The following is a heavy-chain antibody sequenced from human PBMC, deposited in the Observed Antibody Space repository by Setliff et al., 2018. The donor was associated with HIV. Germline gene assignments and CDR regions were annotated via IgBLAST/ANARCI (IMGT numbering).Heavy chain of an antibody. CDR3: ARDWNGSGRAMDV. V-gene: IGHV3-20*04. CDR1: GFAFVDFA. D-gene: IGHD3-10*01. J-gene: IGHJ6*03. Sequence: GGSLRLSCAASGFAFVDFAMTWVRQRPGKGLEWVSYINWNGGRTDFADSVKGRFTISRDNVERYVFLEMNNLRPEDTAVYYCARDWNGSGRAMDVWGKGTAVTVSS. CDR2: INWNGGRT.